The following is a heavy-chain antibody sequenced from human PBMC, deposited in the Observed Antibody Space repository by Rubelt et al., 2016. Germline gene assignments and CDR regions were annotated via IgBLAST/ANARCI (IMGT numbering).Heavy chain of an antibody. CDR3: ARHPTVTTRGYYYYIDV. J-gene: IGHJ6*03. D-gene: IGHD4-11*01. CDR2: INHSGST. Sequence: QVQLQQWGAGLLKPSETLSLTCAVYGGSFDGYYWTWIRQSPGKGLEWIGEINHSGSTNYNPSLQSRVPISVDTSKNQFSLNVGSVTAADTAVYYCARHPTVTTRGYYYYIDVWGKGTTVTVSS. CDR1: GGSFDGYY. V-gene: IGHV4-34*01.